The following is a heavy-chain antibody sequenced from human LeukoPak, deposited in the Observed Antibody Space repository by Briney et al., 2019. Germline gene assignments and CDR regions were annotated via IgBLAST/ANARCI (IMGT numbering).Heavy chain of an antibody. CDR3: AGARHGDYRWDY. J-gene: IGHJ4*02. V-gene: IGHV5-51*01. D-gene: IGHD4-17*01. CDR1: GYSFTSYW. Sequence: GESLKISCKGSGYSFTSYWIGWVRQMPGKGLEWMGIIHSADSNTKYSPSFQGQVTISADKSISTAYLQWSGLKASDTAMYYCAGARHGDYRWDYWGQGTLVTVPS. CDR2: IHSADSNT.